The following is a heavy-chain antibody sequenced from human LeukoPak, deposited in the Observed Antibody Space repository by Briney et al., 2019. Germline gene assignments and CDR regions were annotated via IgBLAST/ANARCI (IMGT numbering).Heavy chain of an antibody. V-gene: IGHV4-4*07. J-gene: IGHJ6*02. Sequence: SETLSLTCTVSGGSISSYYWSWIRQPAGKGLEWIGRIYTSGSTNYNPSLKSRVTISVDTSKNQFSLRLSSVTAADTAVYYCARALRFAPPIGMDVWGQGTTVTVSS. CDR1: GGSISSYY. CDR2: IYTSGST. CDR3: ARALRFAPPIGMDV.